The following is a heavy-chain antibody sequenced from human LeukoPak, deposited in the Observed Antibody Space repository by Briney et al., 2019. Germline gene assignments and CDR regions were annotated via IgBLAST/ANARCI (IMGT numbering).Heavy chain of an antibody. CDR3: ARGRLVVAPIDL. V-gene: IGHV4-4*02. CDR1: GGSISSINW. D-gene: IGHD5-12*01. Sequence: PSETLSLTCAVSGGSISSINWCNWVRQPPGKGLEWIGEVSQSGDTNYSPSLRSRVTISVDKSKNQFSLNLTSVTAADTAVYYCARGRLVVAPIDLWDRGTLVTVSS. CDR2: VSQSGDT. J-gene: IGHJ2*01.